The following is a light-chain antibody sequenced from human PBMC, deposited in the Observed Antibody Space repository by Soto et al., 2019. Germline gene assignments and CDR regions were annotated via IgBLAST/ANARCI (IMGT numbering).Light chain of an antibody. CDR3: QQFGASPFT. CDR1: QSVSSSF. J-gene: IGKJ3*01. V-gene: IGKV3-20*01. Sequence: EIVLTQSPGTLPLSPGERATLSCRASQSVSSSFLVWYQQKVGQAPRLLIYATSSRATGIPDRFSGSGSGTDFTLTISRLEPGDFAVYYCQQFGASPFTFGPGTKVDIK. CDR2: ATS.